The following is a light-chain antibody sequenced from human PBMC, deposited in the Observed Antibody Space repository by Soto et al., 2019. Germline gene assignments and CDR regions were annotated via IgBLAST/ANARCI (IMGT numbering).Light chain of an antibody. V-gene: IGKV3-20*01. CDR1: QSVSSSY. CDR2: GAS. J-gene: IGKJ1*01. CDR3: QQYGSSPRT. Sequence: EMVLTQSPGTLSLSPGDRATLSCRASQSVSSSYLAWYQQKPGPAPRLLIYGASSRATGIPDRFSGSGSGTDFTLTISRLEPEDFAAYYCQQYGSSPRTFGQGTKVEIK.